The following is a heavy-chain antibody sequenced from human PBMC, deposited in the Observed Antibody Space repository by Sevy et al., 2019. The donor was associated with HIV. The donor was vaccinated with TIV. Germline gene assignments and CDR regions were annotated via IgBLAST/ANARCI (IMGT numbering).Heavy chain of an antibody. CDR2: ISSSSSYI. CDR1: GFTFSSYS. J-gene: IGHJ5*02. V-gene: IGHV3-21*01. D-gene: IGHD3-10*01. CDR3: ATDPFLGGYYYGSGSTYNLREPFDP. Sequence: GGSLRLSCAASGFTFSSYSMNWVRQAPGKGLEWVSSISSSSSYIYYADSVKGRFTISRDNAKNSLYLQMNSLRAEDTAVYYCATDPFLGGYYYGSGSTYNLREPFDPWGQGTLVTVSS.